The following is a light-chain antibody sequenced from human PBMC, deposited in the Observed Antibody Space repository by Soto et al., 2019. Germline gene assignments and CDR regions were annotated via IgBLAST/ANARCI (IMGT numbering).Light chain of an antibody. Sequence: EIVLTQSPATLSLSPGERATLSCRASQSVSSYLAWYQQKPGQAPRLLIYDASNRATGIPARFSGSGSGTDFTLTISSLEPEDFAVYYCQQRSNWXLTFGGGTKVDIK. CDR2: DAS. V-gene: IGKV3-11*01. J-gene: IGKJ4*01. CDR1: QSVSSY. CDR3: QQRSNWXLT.